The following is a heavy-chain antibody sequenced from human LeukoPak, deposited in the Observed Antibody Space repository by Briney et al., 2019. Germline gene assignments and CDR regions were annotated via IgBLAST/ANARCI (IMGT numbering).Heavy chain of an antibody. CDR2: INSDGSII. Sequence: GGSLRLSCAASGFTFSRSYMHWVRQAPGKGPMWVSRINSDGSIINYVDSVKGRFNTTRDNAKTTVYLQMSSLGAEDTAVYYGGKWDWGGGQGTLVTVSS. D-gene: IGHD3-16*01. CDR3: GKWDWG. CDR1: GFTFSRSY. J-gene: IGHJ4*02. V-gene: IGHV3-74*01.